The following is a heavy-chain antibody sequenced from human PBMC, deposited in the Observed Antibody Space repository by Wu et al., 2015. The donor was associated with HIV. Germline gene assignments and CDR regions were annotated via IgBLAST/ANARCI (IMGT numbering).Heavy chain of an antibody. D-gene: IGHD3-3*01. Sequence: QVQLVQSGAEVKKPGASVKVSCKAYGYTFTTYGIIWVRQAPGQGLEWMGWISVYNGNTNYAQKFQGRVTMTTDTSTSTAYMELRSLRSDDTAVYYCARVPPRVAEKGESYYMDVWGKGTTVTVSS. CDR2: ISVYNGNT. CDR1: GYTFTTYG. V-gene: IGHV1-18*01. J-gene: IGHJ6*03. CDR3: ARVPPRVAEKGESYYMDV.